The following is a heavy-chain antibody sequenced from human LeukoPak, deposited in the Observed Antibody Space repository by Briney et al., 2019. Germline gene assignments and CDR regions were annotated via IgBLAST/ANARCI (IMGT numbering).Heavy chain of an antibody. J-gene: IGHJ6*02. CDR3: ARDLGYYGSGNYYYYYGMDV. D-gene: IGHD3-10*01. CDR1: GGSISSGSYY. Sequence: PSQTLSLTCTVSGGSISSGSYYWRWIRQPAGKGLEWIERIYTSGSTNYNPSLKSRVTISVYTSKNQFSLKLSSVTAADTAVYYCARDLGYYGSGNYYYYYGMDVWGQGTTVTVSS. V-gene: IGHV4-61*02. CDR2: IYTSGST.